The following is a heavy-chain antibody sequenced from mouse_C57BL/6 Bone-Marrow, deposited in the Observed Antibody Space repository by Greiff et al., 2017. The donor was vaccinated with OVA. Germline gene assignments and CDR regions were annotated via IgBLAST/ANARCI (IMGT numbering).Heavy chain of an antibody. CDR1: GFSLSTSGMG. Sequence: QVTLKVCGPGILQPSQTLSLTCSFSGFSLSTSGMGVGWIRPPSGKGLEWLAHIWWDDDKYYNPALKSRLTNSKDTSKNQVFLKIANVDTVDTATYYCARAYYSNPWFAYWGQGTLVTVSA. CDR2: IWWDDDK. CDR3: ARAYYSNPWFAY. D-gene: IGHD2-5*01. J-gene: IGHJ3*01. V-gene: IGHV8-8*01.